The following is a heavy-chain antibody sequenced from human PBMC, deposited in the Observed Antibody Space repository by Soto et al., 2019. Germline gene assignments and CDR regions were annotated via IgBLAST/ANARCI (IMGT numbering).Heavy chain of an antibody. CDR1: GYTLIRYY. CDR3: ARDPKKAYYYDSSGYYYFDY. CDR2: INPISSYA. D-gene: IGHD3-22*01. V-gene: IGHV1-46*01. Sequence: QVQLVQSGAEVKKPGASVKVSCKASGYTLIRYYMHWVRQAPGQGLEWMGIINPISSYARYAQKLQGRVTMTRDTSTSTVYMELSSLRSEDTAVYYCARDPKKAYYYDSSGYYYFDYWGQGTLVTVSS. J-gene: IGHJ4*02.